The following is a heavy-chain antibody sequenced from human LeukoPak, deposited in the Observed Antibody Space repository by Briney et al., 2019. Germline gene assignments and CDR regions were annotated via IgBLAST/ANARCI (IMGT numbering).Heavy chain of an antibody. J-gene: IGHJ4*02. CDR1: GGSISSGDYY. D-gene: IGHD2-21*02. V-gene: IGHV4-30-4*01. CDR3: ARVGESIYCGGDCYYYY. CDR2: IYYSGST. Sequence: PSQTLSLTCTVSGGSISSGDYYWSWIRQPPGKGLEWIGYIYYSGSTYYNPSLKSRVTISVDTSKNQFSLKLSSVTAADTAVYYCARVGESIYCGGDCYYYYWGRGTLVTVSS.